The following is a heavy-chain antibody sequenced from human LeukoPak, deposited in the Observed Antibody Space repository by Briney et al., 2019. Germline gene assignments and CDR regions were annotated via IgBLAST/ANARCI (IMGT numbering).Heavy chain of an antibody. CDR2: ISANNGKT. Sequence: ASVKVSCKASGYTFATYGFCWVRQAPGHGLEWMGWISANNGKTNFAQKFQGRVTMTTDTSTTTAYMELTSLRPDDTAVYYCGYGGNSVDYWGQGTLVTVSS. D-gene: IGHD4-23*01. J-gene: IGHJ4*02. V-gene: IGHV1-18*01. CDR1: GYTFATYG. CDR3: GYGGNSVDY.